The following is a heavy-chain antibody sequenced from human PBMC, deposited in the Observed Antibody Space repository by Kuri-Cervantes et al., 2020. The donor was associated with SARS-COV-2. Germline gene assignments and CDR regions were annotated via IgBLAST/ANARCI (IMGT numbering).Heavy chain of an antibody. CDR2: IYYSGSV. D-gene: IGHD4-17*01. J-gene: IGHJ4*02. CDR1: GGSIISSSY. CDR3: TTVTPTSVFDF. V-gene: IGHV4-59*01. Sequence: SETLSLTCSVSGGSIISSSYWSWIRQPPGKGLEWIGYIYYSGSVSYNPSLMSRVTISVDTSKNQFSLRLTSVTAANTAVYYCTTVTPTSVFDFWGQGTLVTVSS.